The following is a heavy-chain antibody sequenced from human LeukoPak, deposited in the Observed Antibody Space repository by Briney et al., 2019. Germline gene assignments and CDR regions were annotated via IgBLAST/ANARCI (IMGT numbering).Heavy chain of an antibody. Sequence: SETLSLTCNVSGGSISSSSFYWGWIRRPPGKGLEWIGNIYYRGTTYYNPSLKSRVTISVDTSKNQFSLKLSSVTAADTAVYYCARGSRFSGWYSYWGQGTLVTVSS. CDR2: IYYRGTT. J-gene: IGHJ4*02. D-gene: IGHD6-19*01. V-gene: IGHV4-39*01. CDR1: GGSISSSSFY. CDR3: ARGSRFSGWYSY.